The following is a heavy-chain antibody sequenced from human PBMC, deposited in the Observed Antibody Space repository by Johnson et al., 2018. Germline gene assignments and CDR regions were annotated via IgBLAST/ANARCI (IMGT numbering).Heavy chain of an antibody. Sequence: QVQLVESGAEVKKPGASVKISCKASGYTFSNYVIHWMRQAPGQRLEWMGWIKAGNGDTEYSQKLPGRVTITRDTSANTVQMELSSLRPEDTAVYFCARMAGGSVTGLDNWGQGSLVTVSS. J-gene: IGHJ4*02. D-gene: IGHD2-21*02. CDR1: GYTFSNYV. CDR2: IKAGNGDT. V-gene: IGHV1-3*01. CDR3: ARMAGGSVTGLDN.